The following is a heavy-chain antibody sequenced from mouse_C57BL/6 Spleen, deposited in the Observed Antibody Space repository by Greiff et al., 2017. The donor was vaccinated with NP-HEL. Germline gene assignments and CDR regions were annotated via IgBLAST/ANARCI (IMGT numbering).Heavy chain of an antibody. D-gene: IGHD1-1*01. V-gene: IGHV1-7*01. CDR2: INPSSGYT. CDR3: ARGVTTVVPHYYAMDY. Sequence: QVHVKQSGAELAKPGASVKLSCKASGYTFTSYWMHWVKQRPGQGLEWIGYINPSSGYTKYNQKFKDKATLTADKSSSTSYMQLSSLTYEDSAVYYCARGVTTVVPHYYAMDYWGQGTSVTVSS. J-gene: IGHJ4*01. CDR1: GYTFTSYW.